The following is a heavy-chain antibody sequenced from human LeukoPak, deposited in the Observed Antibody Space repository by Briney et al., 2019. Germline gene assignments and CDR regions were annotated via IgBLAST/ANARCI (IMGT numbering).Heavy chain of an antibody. D-gene: IGHD4-17*01. V-gene: IGHV3-23*01. J-gene: IGHJ4*02. CDR1: GFTFSSYA. Sequence: PGGSLRLSCAASGFTFSSYAMSWVRQAPGKGLEWVSAISGSGGSTYYADSVKGRFTISRDNSKNTLYLQMNSLRAEDTAVYYCAKYKDETTVTYLRFRLGFDYWAREPWSPSPQ. CDR2: ISGSGGST. CDR3: AKYKDETTVTYLRFRLGFDY.